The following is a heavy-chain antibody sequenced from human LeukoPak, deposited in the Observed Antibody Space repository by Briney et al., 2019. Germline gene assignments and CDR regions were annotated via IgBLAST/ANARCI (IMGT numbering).Heavy chain of an antibody. CDR3: ARGGSGYMGV. V-gene: IGHV1-69*05. J-gene: IGHJ6*03. CDR2: IIPIFGTA. D-gene: IGHD3-10*01. CDR1: GYTFTSYY. Sequence: ASVKVSCKASGYTFTSYYMHWVRQAPGQGLEWMGGIIPIFGTANYAQKFQGRVTITTDESTSTAYMELSSLRSEDTAVYYCARGGSGYMGVWGKGTTVTVSS.